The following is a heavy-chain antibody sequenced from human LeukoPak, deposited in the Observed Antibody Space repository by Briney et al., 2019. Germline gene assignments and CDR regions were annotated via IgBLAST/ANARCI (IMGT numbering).Heavy chain of an antibody. CDR1: GYSITSSF. J-gene: IGHJ4*02. Sequence: SETLSLTCTVSGYSITSSFWSWIRQSPGKGPEWIGYVHFSGNTNYNPSLKSRVTISVDTSKNEFSLQMKSVTAADTAVYYCARVLGDRELRIDYWGQGTLVTVSS. V-gene: IGHV4-59*01. CDR2: VHFSGNT. D-gene: IGHD3-10*01. CDR3: ARVLGDRELRIDY.